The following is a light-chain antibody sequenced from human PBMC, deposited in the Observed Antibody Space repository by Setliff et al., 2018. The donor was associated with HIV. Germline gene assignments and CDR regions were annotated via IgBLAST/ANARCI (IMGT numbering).Light chain of an antibody. J-gene: IGLJ1*01. V-gene: IGLV2-11*01. CDR2: DVD. CDR3: CSYAGSSNYV. Sequence: QSALTQPRSVSGSPGQSVTISCTGTSSDVGAYKYVSWYQQLPGKAPKLIIYDVDKRPSGVPYRVSGSKTDNTASLTISGLQGEDEADYYCCSYAGSSNYVFGTGTKVTVL. CDR1: SSDVGAYKY.